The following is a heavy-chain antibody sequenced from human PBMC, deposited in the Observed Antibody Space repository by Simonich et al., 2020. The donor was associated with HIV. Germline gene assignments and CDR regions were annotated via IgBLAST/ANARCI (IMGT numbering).Heavy chain of an antibody. Sequence: QVQLQQWGAGLLKPSETLSLTCAVYGGSFSGYYWSWLRQPPGKGLEWIGEVNHSGSTNYNPSLKSRVAISVDTSKNQFSLKLSSVTAADTAVYYCARDLVMVATTVPYNWFDPWGQGTLVTVSS. V-gene: IGHV4-34*01. J-gene: IGHJ5*02. CDR2: VNHSGST. CDR1: GGSFSGYY. CDR3: ARDLVMVATTVPYNWFDP. D-gene: IGHD2-15*01.